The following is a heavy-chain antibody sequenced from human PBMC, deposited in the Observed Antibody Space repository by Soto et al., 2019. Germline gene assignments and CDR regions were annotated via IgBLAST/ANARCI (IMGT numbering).Heavy chain of an antibody. CDR3: ARLGFVGEGDF. CDR1: GFTFSRYC. CDR2: ISGDGVHT. V-gene: IGHV3-74*01. J-gene: IGHJ4*02. Sequence: EVQLAESGGGLIQPGGSLRLSCATSGFTFSRYCIHWVLQAPGEGLVWVSRISGDGVHTDYAESVKGRFTVSRDIAKSTGSLQMNNLRAEDTAIYYCARLGFVGEGDFWGQGIMVTVSS. D-gene: IGHD3-16*01.